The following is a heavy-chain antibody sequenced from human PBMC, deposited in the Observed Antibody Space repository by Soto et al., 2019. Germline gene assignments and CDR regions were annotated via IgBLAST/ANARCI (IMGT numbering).Heavy chain of an antibody. CDR3: ARGLSGYCSGGSCYSLYYYYYMDV. D-gene: IGHD2-15*01. Sequence: QVQLVQSGAEVKKPGSSVKVSCKASGGTFSSYTISWVRQAPGQGLEWMGRIIPILGIANYAQKFQGRVTITADKSTSTAYMELSSLRSGDTAVYYCARGLSGYCSGGSCYSLYYYYYMDVWGKGTTVTVSS. V-gene: IGHV1-69*02. CDR1: GGTFSSYT. J-gene: IGHJ6*03. CDR2: IIPILGIA.